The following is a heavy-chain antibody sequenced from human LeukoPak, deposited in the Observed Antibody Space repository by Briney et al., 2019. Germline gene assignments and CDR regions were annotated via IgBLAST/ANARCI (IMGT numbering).Heavy chain of an antibody. Sequence: GGSLRLSCAASGFTFSSYGMHWVRQAPGKGLEWVTFIRYDGNNKYYADSVKGRFTISRDNSKNTLYLQMNSLRAEDTAVYFCAKTTPYDDFSRGTFDFWGQGTLVTVSS. J-gene: IGHJ4*02. CDR1: GFTFSSYG. V-gene: IGHV3-30*02. CDR3: AKTTPYDDFSRGTFDF. D-gene: IGHD3-3*01. CDR2: IRYDGNNK.